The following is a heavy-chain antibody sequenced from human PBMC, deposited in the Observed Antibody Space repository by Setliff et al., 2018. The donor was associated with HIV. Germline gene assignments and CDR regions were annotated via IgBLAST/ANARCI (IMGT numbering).Heavy chain of an antibody. J-gene: IGHJ4*02. V-gene: IGHV1-18*01. CDR2: ISGHNGDI. Sequence: ASVKVSCKASGYSFTRYDVTWVRQAPGQGLEWMGGISGHNGDIKYPQKFQGRVTMTTDTSTNTAYMELRSMTSDDTAVYYCARGIISYDFWSGYYTDFDYRGQGTLVTVSS. CDR3: ARGIISYDFWSGYYTDFDY. CDR1: GYSFTRYD. D-gene: IGHD3-3*01.